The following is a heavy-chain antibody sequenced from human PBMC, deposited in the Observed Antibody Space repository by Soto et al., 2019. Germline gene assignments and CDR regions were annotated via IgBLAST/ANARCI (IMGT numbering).Heavy chain of an antibody. Sequence: ASVKVSCKASGYTFSIYYLHWVRQAPGQGLEWMGLINPSAGGTSYAQKFQGRVTMTRDTSTSTVYMELNSLRSEDTAVYYCARVARIWFGARYFDYWGQGTLVTVSS. J-gene: IGHJ4*02. CDR3: ARVARIWFGARYFDY. D-gene: IGHD3-10*01. CDR1: GYTFSIYY. V-gene: IGHV1-46*01. CDR2: INPSAGGT.